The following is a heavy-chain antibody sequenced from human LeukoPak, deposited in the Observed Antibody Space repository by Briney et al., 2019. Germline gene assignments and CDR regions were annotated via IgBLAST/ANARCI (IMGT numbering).Heavy chain of an antibody. D-gene: IGHD1-26*01. Sequence: GGSLRLSCSASGFTFSSYAMHWVRQAPGKGLEYVSAISSNGGSTYYADSVKGRFTISRDNSKNTLFLQMNSLRAEDTAVYYCAMIVGSTRPFDYWGQGTLVTVSS. CDR2: ISSNGGST. J-gene: IGHJ4*02. CDR1: GFTFSSYA. CDR3: AMIVGSTRPFDY. V-gene: IGHV3-64*04.